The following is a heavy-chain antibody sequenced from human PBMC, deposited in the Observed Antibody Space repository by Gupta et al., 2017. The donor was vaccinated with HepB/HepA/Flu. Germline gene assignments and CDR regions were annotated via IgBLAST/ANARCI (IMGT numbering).Heavy chain of an antibody. J-gene: IGHJ6*02. CDR1: GGTFSSSA. V-gene: IGHV1-69*04. Sequence: QVQLLQSGAEVKKPGSSVKVSCKASGGTFSSSAISWVRQAPGQGLEWMGRIIPILGIANYAQKFQGRVTITADKSTSTAYMELSSLRCEDTAVYYCARDSPDCSGGSCYVYYYYGMDVWGQGTTVTVSS. D-gene: IGHD2-15*01. CDR2: IIPILGIA. CDR3: ARDSPDCSGGSCYVYYYYGMDV.